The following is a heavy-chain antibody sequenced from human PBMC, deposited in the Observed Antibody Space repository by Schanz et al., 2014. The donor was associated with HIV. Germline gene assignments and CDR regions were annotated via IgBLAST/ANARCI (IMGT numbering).Heavy chain of an antibody. Sequence: QVQLVESGGGVVQPGRSLRLSCAVSGFTFSGYGMHWVRQAPGKGLEWVAVISYDGSNKYYADSVKGRFTISRDNSKNTLYLQMNSLRAEDTAVYYCARALTDEWEPAAYFQHWGQGTLVIVSS. D-gene: IGHD1-26*01. V-gene: IGHV3-30*19. CDR3: ARALTDEWEPAAYFQH. CDR2: ISYDGSNK. J-gene: IGHJ1*01. CDR1: GFTFSGYG.